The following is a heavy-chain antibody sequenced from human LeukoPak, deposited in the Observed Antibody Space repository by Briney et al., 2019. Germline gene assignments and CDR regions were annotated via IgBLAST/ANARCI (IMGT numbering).Heavy chain of an antibody. CDR2: ISSSSNYI. D-gene: IGHD2-2*01. V-gene: IGHV3-21*01. CDR3: ASSIVVVPAAEPDY. J-gene: IGHJ4*02. Sequence: GGSLRLSCAASGFTFSSYSMNWVRQAPGKGLEWVSSISSSSNYIYYADSVKGRFTISRDNAKNSLYLQMNSLRAEDTAVYYCASSIVVVPAAEPDYWGQGTLVTVSS. CDR1: GFTFSSYS.